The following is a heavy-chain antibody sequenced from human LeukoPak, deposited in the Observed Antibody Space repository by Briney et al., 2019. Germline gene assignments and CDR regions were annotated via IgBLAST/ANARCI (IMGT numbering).Heavy chain of an antibody. J-gene: IGHJ4*02. D-gene: IGHD3-22*01. Sequence: GGSLRLSCAASGFTFSKVWMSWLRQAPGKGLEWVGRIKSKIDGGTTDYAAPVKGRITISRDDSENTLYLQINGLKTEDTALYYCTTDLGLNYYHCSPSDYFNSWGQGTLVTVSS. CDR1: GFTFSKVW. CDR3: TTDLGLNYYHCSPSDYFNS. CDR2: IKSKIDGGTT. V-gene: IGHV3-15*01.